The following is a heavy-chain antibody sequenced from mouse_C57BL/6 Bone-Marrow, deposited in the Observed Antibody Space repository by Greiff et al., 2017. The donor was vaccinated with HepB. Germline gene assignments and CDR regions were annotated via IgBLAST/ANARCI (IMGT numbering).Heavy chain of an antibody. J-gene: IGHJ3*01. CDR2: IGPGSGST. CDR1: GYTFTDYY. D-gene: IGHD2-4*01. CDR3: TYDYDPWFAY. Sequence: VQLQQSGAELVKPGASVKISCKASGYTFTDYYINWVKQRPGQGLEWIGKIGPGSGSTYYNEKFKGKATLTTDKSSSTAYMQLSSLTSEDSAVYFCTYDYDPWFAYWGQGTRVTVSA. V-gene: IGHV1-77*01.